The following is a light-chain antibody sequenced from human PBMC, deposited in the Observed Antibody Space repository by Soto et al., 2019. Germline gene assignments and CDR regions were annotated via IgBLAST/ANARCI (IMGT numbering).Light chain of an antibody. CDR2: DAS. CDR1: QTVSSY. V-gene: IGKV3-11*01. Sequence: EIVLTQSPATLSLSPGERATLSCRASQTVSSYLAWYQQKPGQAPRLLVYDASDSATGIPARFSGSGSVTDFTLTISSLEPEDFAVYYCQQRRTFGQGTRLEIK. CDR3: QQRRT. J-gene: IGKJ5*01.